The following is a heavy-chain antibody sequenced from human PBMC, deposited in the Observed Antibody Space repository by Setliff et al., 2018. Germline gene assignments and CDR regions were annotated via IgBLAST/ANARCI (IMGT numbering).Heavy chain of an antibody. CDR3: AAIWHRYFDY. J-gene: IGHJ4*02. V-gene: IGHV3-23*01. CDR2: ISGSGGST. Sequence: GGSLRLSCAVSGFSFSTYYMMWFRQAPGKGLEWVSAISGSGGSTYYADSVKGRFTISRDNSKNTLYLQMNSLRAEDTAVYYCAAIWHRYFDYWGQGTLVTVSS. CDR1: GFSFSTYY.